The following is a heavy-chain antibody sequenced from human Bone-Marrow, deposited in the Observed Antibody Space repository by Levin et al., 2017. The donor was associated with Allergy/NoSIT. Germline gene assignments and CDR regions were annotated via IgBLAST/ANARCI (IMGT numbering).Heavy chain of an antibody. V-gene: IGHV3-33*01. CDR3: ARDPVAAAGPPVGVFDY. CDR2: IWNDGSNE. J-gene: IGHJ4*02. D-gene: IGHD6-13*01. Sequence: GESLKISCAASGFTFSHYGMYWVRQAPGKGLEWVALIWNDGSNENYADSVKGRFTFSRDNSKNTLYLEMNSLRVEDTAVYYCARDPVAAAGPPVGVFDYWGQGILVTVSS. CDR1: GFTFSHYG.